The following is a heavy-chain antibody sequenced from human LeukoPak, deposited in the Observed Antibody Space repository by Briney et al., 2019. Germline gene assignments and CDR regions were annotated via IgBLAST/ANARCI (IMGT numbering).Heavy chain of an antibody. V-gene: IGHV3-64*01. Sequence: GGSLRLSCAASGFTFSIYAIHWVRQAPGKRLEYVSAISSNGGSTYYANSVKGRFTISRDNSKNTLYLQMGSLRAEDMAVYYCARGYCSGGSCYSGGIDYWGQGTLVTVSS. CDR2: ISSNGGST. D-gene: IGHD2-15*01. CDR1: GFTFSIYA. J-gene: IGHJ4*02. CDR3: ARGYCSGGSCYSGGIDY.